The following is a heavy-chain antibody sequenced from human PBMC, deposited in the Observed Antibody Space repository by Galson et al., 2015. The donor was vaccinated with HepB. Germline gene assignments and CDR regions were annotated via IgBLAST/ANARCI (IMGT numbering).Heavy chain of an antibody. CDR2: ISAYNGNT. V-gene: IGHV1-18*04. D-gene: IGHD1-26*01. CDR3: ARVREAATTNFDY. CDR1: GYTFTNYG. J-gene: IGHJ4*02. Sequence: SVKVSCKASGYTFTNYGITWVRQAPGQGLEWMGWISAYNGNTNYAQKFQGRVTMTTDTSTSTAYMELRSLRSDDTALYYCARVREAATTNFDYWGQGTLITVSS.